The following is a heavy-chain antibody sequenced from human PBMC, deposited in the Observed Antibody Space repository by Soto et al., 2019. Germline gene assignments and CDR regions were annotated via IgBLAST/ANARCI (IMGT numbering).Heavy chain of an antibody. Sequence: GGSLRLSCAASGFTFSNYAINWVRQSPGKGLEWVSVISGSAGSTYYADSVKGRFTITRDNSKNTLYLQMNSLRAEDTAVYYCAKAGGAAGTVDYFDYWGQGTMVTVSS. D-gene: IGHD6-13*01. CDR1: GFTFSNYA. V-gene: IGHV3-23*01. CDR3: AKAGGAAGTVDYFDY. CDR2: ISGSAGST. J-gene: IGHJ4*02.